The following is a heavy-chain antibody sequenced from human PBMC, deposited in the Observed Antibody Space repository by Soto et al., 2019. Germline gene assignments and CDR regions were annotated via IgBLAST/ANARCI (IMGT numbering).Heavy chain of an antibody. D-gene: IGHD3-22*01. CDR2: ISYDGSNK. V-gene: IGHV3-30-3*01. Sequence: PGGSRRRSWAASGFTFSSYGMHWVGQAPGKGLEWVAVISYDGSNKYYADSVEGRFTISRDNSKNTLYLQMNSLRAEDTAVYYCARPLLAYDSSGYYFDYWGQGTLVTVSS. J-gene: IGHJ4*02. CDR3: ARPLLAYDSSGYYFDY. CDR1: GFTFSSYG.